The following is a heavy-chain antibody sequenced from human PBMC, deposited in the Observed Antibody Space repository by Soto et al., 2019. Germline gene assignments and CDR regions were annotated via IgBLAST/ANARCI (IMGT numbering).Heavy chain of an antibody. V-gene: IGHV1-69*06. D-gene: IGHD5-12*01. CDR1: GGPFSRYA. CDR2: IIPIFGTA. CDR3: AIPEMATGY. J-gene: IGHJ4*02. Sequence: SVKSSCKAPGGPFSRYAISLVRQAPGQGLEWMGGIIPIFGTANYAQKFQGRVTITADKSTSTAYMELSSLRSEDTAVYYCAIPEMATGYWGQGTLVTVSS.